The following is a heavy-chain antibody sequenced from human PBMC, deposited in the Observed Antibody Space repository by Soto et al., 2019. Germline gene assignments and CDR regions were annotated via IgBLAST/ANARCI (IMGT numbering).Heavy chain of an antibody. Sequence: ASVKVSCKASGYTFTSYGISWVRQAPGQGLEWMGWISAYNGNTNYAQKLQGRVTMTTDTSTSTAYMELRSLRSDDTAVYYCARCRLDLWSGYYTAVDYWGQGTLVTSPQ. CDR1: GYTFTSYG. D-gene: IGHD3-3*01. V-gene: IGHV1-18*01. J-gene: IGHJ4*02. CDR3: ARCRLDLWSGYYTAVDY. CDR2: ISAYNGNT.